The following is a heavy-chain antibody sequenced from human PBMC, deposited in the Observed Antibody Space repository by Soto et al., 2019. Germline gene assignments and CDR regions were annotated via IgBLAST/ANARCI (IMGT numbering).Heavy chain of an antibody. D-gene: IGHD1-20*01. CDR3: AGGPRYWSFAL. Sequence: QQCRTGLWKPSESLSLNCSVYGGSSRCDSWLWIRQSAGEGLEWIGEFRYSGSLNYNASLQGLVAVSLDKSTNNFSLKLSCVTAADTAVYFCAGGPRYWSFALWGRDTLVTVS. V-gene: IGHV4-34*01. CDR2: FRYSGSL. CDR1: GGSSRCDS. J-gene: IGHJ2*01.